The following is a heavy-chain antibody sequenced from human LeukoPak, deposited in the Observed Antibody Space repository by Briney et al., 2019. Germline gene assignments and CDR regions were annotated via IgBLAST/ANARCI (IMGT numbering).Heavy chain of an antibody. CDR3: ARGRYYYDSSGPMAS. V-gene: IGHV4-34*01. J-gene: IGHJ4*02. CDR1: GGSFSGYY. D-gene: IGHD3-22*01. CDR2: INHSGST. Sequence: PSETLSLTCAVYGGSFSGYYWSWIRQPPGKGLEWIGEINHSGSTNYNPSLKSRVTISVDTSKNQFSLKLSSVTAADTAMYYCARGRYYYDSSGPMASWGQGTLVTVSS.